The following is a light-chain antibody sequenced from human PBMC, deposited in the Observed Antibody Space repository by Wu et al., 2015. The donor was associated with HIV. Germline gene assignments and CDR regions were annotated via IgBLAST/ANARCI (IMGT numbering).Light chain of an antibody. V-gene: IGKV1-33*01. Sequence: DIQMTQSPSSLSASVGGRVTISCQASQDISNYLNWYQQKPGKAPKLLISDASSLETGVPSRFSGSGSGTDFTLTINSLQPDDFATYYCQQFQSLPLTFGPGTKVNV. J-gene: IGKJ3*01. CDR3: QQFQSLPLT. CDR1: QDISNY. CDR2: DAS.